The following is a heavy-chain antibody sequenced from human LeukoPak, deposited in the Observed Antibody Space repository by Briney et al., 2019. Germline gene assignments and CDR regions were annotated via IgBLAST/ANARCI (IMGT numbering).Heavy chain of an antibody. Sequence: GASVKVSCKASGFTFTSSAMQWVRQARGQRLEWIGWIVVGSGNTNYAQKFQERVTITRDMSTSTAYMELSSLRSEDTAVYYCAAVGATTTDAFDIWGQGTMVTVSS. D-gene: IGHD1-26*01. CDR1: GFTFTSSA. CDR3: AAVGATTTDAFDI. V-gene: IGHV1-58*02. J-gene: IGHJ3*02. CDR2: IVVGSGNT.